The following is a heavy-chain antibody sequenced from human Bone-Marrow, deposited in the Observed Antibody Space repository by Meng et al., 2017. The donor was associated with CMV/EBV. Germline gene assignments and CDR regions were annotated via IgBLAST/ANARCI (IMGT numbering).Heavy chain of an antibody. Sequence: GESLKISCTSSGFTFDDYGMSWVRQAPGKGLEWVAVISFDGNNKYYGDSVKGRFTISRDNSKNTLYLQMSSLRAEDTAVYYCARGGKKYYFHSSGSSLYYGMDVWGQGTTVTVSS. D-gene: IGHD3-22*01. CDR1: GFTFDDYG. CDR3: ARGGKKYYFHSSGSSLYYGMDV. J-gene: IGHJ6*02. CDR2: ISFDGNNK. V-gene: IGHV3-30*03.